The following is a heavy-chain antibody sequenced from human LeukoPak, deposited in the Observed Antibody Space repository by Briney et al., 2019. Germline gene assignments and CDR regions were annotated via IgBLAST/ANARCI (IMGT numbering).Heavy chain of an antibody. Sequence: GGSLRLSCATSGFTFSSYDMNWVRQAPGKGLEWVSIIFRGGYTYYADSVKGRFTISRDSSKNTLYLQMNSLSAEDTAVYYCARDSRGEGYYFDYWGQGTLVTVSS. J-gene: IGHJ4*02. CDR3: ARDSRGEGYYFDY. CDR1: GFTFSSYD. CDR2: IFRGGYT. V-gene: IGHV3-66*01. D-gene: IGHD3-10*01.